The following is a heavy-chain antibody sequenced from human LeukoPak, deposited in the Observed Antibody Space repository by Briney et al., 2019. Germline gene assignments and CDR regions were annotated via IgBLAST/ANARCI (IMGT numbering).Heavy chain of an antibody. Sequence: SETLSLACTVSGGSISSYYWSWIRQPPGKGLEWIGYIYYSGSTNYNPSLKSRVTISVDTSKNQFSLKLSSVTAADTAVYYCARGRLGSSPYYYYGMDVWGQGTTVTVSS. D-gene: IGHD6-6*01. V-gene: IGHV4-59*01. CDR3: ARGRLGSSPYYYYGMDV. CDR1: GGSISSYY. J-gene: IGHJ6*02. CDR2: IYYSGST.